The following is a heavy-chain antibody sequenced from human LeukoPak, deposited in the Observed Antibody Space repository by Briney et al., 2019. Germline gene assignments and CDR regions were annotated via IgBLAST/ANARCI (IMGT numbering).Heavy chain of an antibody. V-gene: IGHV3-23*01. J-gene: IGHJ4*02. CDR1: GFTFSSYA. Sequence: PGGSLRLSCAASGFTFSSYAMSWVRQAPGKGLEWVSAISGSGGSTYYADSVKDRFTISRDNSKNTLYLQMNSLRAEDTAVYYCAKVTYSSSAYFDYWGQGTLVTVSS. D-gene: IGHD6-6*01. CDR2: ISGSGGST. CDR3: AKVTYSSSAYFDY.